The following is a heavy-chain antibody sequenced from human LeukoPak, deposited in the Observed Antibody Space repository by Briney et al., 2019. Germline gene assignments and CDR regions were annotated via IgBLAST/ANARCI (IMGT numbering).Heavy chain of an antibody. J-gene: IGHJ4*02. D-gene: IGHD2-2*01. V-gene: IGHV3-53*01. CDR2: IYSGGST. CDR3: ATYCSSTSCYDY. CDR1: GFTVSSNY. Sequence: PGGSLRLSCAASGFTVSSNYMSWVRQAPGKGLEWVSVIYSGGSTYYADSVKGRFTISRDNSKNTLYLQMNSLRAEDTAVYYCATYCSSTSCYDYWGQGTLVTVSS.